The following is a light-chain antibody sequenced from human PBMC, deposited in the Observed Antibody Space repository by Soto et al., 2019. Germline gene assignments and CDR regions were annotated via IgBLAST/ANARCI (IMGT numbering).Light chain of an antibody. CDR1: SSDVGKYNL. V-gene: IGLV2-23*02. CDR2: EVI. J-gene: IGLJ2*01. CDR3: SSHAGRGTVV. Sequence: QSALTQPASVSGSPGQSITISCTGTSSDVGKYNLVSWYQQHPGKAPKLMIYEVIKRPSGVSNRFSGSKSGNTASLTISGLQAEDEADYYCSSHAGRGTVVFGGGTKVTVL.